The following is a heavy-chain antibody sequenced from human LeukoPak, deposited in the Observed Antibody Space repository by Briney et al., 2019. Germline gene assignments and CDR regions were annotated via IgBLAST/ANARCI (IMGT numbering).Heavy chain of an antibody. J-gene: IGHJ6*03. CDR3: ARAIFGVVTSYYYYMDV. CDR1: GFTFDDYG. V-gene: IGHV3-20*04. D-gene: IGHD3-3*01. Sequence: PGGSLRLSCAASGFTFDDYGMSWVRHAPGKGPEWVSGINWNGGSTGYADSVKGRFTISRDNAKNSLYLQMNSLRAKDTALYYCARAIFGVVTSYYYYMDVWGKGTTVTVSS. CDR2: INWNGGST.